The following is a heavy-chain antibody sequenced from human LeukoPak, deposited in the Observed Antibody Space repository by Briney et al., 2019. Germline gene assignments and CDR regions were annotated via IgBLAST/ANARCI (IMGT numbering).Heavy chain of an antibody. J-gene: IGHJ4*02. D-gene: IGHD3-22*01. Sequence: SETLSLTCSVSGGSISSYYWSWIRQPPGKELEWIGYIYYSGRTYYNPSLKSRVTISVDTSKNQFSLSPSSVTAADTAVYYCARTISDSSGYYYSDYWGQGTLVTVSS. CDR2: IYYSGRT. CDR1: GGSISSYY. CDR3: ARTISDSSGYYYSDY. V-gene: IGHV4-59*08.